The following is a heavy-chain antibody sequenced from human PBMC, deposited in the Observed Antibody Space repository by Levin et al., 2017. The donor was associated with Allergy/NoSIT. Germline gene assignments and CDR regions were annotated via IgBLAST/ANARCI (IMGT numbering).Heavy chain of an antibody. CDR2: INHSGST. V-gene: IGHV4-34*01. D-gene: IGHD6-19*01. CDR1: GGSFSGYY. CDR3: QATSRAHDKAVAGPNRGRYFQH. J-gene: IGHJ1*01. Sequence: PSETLSLTCAVYGGSFSGYYWSWIRQPPGKGLEWIGEINHSGSTNYNPSLKSRVTISVDTSKNQFSLKLSSVTAADTAVYYCQATSRAHDKAVAGPNRGRYFQHWGQGTLVTVSS.